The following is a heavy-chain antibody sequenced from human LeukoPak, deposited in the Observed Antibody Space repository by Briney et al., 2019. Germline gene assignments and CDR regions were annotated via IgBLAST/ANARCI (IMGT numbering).Heavy chain of an antibody. J-gene: IGHJ5*02. CDR3: ARLNARICSGSPRFDP. Sequence: SETLSLTCTVSGGSISSSSYNWGWIRQPPGKGLEWIGSIHYSGSTYYNPSLKSRVAISADTSKNQFSLKLSSVTAADTAVYYCARLNARICSGSPRFDPWGQGTLVTVSS. CDR2: IHYSGST. V-gene: IGHV4-39*01. D-gene: IGHD1-26*01. CDR1: GGSISSSSYN.